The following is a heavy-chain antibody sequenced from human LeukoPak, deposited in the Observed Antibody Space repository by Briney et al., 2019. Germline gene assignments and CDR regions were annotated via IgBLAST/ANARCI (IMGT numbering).Heavy chain of an antibody. D-gene: IGHD6-13*01. V-gene: IGHV6-1*01. CDR3: GRDIGAAIGH. J-gene: IGHJ1*01. Sequence: SQTLSLTCAISGDSVSSYSAGWNWIRQSSSRGLEWLGRTYYRSKWYNEYALSVRSRITISPDTSKNQVSLQLNSVTPDDTAFYCGRDIGAAIGHWGQGTLVTVSS. CDR2: TYYRSKWYN. CDR1: GDSVSSYSAG.